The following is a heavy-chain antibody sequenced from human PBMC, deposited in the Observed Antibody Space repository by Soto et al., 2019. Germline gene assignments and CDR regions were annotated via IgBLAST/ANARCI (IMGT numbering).Heavy chain of an antibody. CDR1: GYPFNKYS. Sequence: QGQLVQSGAEVKWPGASVKVSCKASGYPFNKYSISWVRQAPGQGLDWMGWISASNGNRNYAQKFQGRVTLGTDTSTSTAYMELRNLRSDDTAVYYCTRGHSDFAGDFDYWGQGTLVTVSS. CDR3: TRGHSDFAGDFDY. D-gene: IGHD4-4*01. J-gene: IGHJ4*02. CDR2: ISASNGNR. V-gene: IGHV1-18*04.